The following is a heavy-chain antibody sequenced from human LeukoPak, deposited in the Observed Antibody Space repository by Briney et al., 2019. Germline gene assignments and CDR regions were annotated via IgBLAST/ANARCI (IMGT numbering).Heavy chain of an antibody. CDR2: ISSSSSYI. D-gene: IGHD3-22*01. V-gene: IGHV3-21*04. J-gene: IGHJ5*02. CDR3: AKIKVGYDGSGLFGLDP. Sequence: GGSLRLSCAASGFTFSSYSMNWVRQAPGKGLEWVSSISSSSSYIYYADSVKGRFTISRDNSRNTLYLQMNSLRAEDTAVYYCAKIKVGYDGSGLFGLDPWGQGTLVTVSS. CDR1: GFTFSSYS.